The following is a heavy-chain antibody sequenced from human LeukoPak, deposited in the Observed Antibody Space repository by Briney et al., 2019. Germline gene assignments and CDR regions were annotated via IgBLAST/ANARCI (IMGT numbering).Heavy chain of an antibody. J-gene: IGHJ6*03. Sequence: GASVKVSCKASGGTFSSYAISWVRQAPGQGLEWMGGIIPIFGTANYAQKLQGRVTMTTDTSTSTAYMELRSLRSDDTAVYYCARDPPDQIYCSGGSCYLVYMDVWGKGTTVTVSS. CDR2: IIPIFGTA. CDR1: GGTFSSYA. V-gene: IGHV1-69*05. CDR3: ARDPPDQIYCSGGSCYLVYMDV. D-gene: IGHD2-15*01.